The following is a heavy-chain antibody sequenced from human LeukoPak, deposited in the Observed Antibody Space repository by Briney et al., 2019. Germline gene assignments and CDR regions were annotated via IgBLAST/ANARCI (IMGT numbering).Heavy chain of an antibody. CDR3: ARDHGCSGGSCYMRYGMDV. CDR1: GFTFSNNA. CDR2: ISSSSSYI. D-gene: IGHD2-15*01. Sequence: GLLRLPSAASGFTFSNNAMSWVRKAPGTGLLWVSSISSSSSYIYYADSVKGCLTVSSDNAKTSLYLQMNSLRAEDTAVYYCARDHGCSGGSCYMRYGMDVWGQGTTVTVSS. J-gene: IGHJ6*02. V-gene: IGHV3-21*01.